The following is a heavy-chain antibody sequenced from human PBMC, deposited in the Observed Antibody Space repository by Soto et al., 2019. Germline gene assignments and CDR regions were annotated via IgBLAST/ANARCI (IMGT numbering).Heavy chain of an antibody. D-gene: IGHD3-3*01. CDR3: ARLGKTILGYYYYGMDV. CDR2: IYYSGST. J-gene: IGHJ6*02. CDR1: GGSISSYY. Sequence: PSETLSLTCTVSGGSISSYYWSWIRQPPGKGLEWIGYIYYSGSTNYNPSLKSRVTISVDTSKNQFSLKLSSVTAADTAVYYCARLGKTILGYYYYGMDVWGQGTTVTVSS. V-gene: IGHV4-59*01.